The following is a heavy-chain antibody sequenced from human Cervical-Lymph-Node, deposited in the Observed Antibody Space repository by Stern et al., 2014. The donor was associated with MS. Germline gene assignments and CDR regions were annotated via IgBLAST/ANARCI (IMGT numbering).Heavy chain of an antibody. D-gene: IGHD2-15*01. CDR1: GFTFSSYS. J-gene: IGHJ4*02. Sequence: EVQLVESGGGLVKPGGSLRLSCAASGFTFSSYSMNWVRQAPGKGLEWVSSISSSSSYIYYADSVKGRFTISRDNAKNSLYLQMNSLRAEDTAVYYCARTVRVAATPVDYWGQGTLVTVSS. CDR3: ARTVRVAATPVDY. CDR2: ISSSSSYI. V-gene: IGHV3-21*01.